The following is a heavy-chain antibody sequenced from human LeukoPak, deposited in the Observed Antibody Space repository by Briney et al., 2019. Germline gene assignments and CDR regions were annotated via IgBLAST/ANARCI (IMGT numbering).Heavy chain of an antibody. CDR1: GYTLTELS. D-gene: IGHD6-6*01. V-gene: IGHV1-24*01. Sequence: ASVKVSCKVSGYTLTELSMHWVRQAPGKGLEWMGGFDPEDGETIYAQKFQGRVTMTGDTSTDTAYMELSSLRSEDTAVYYCATDPGSSAAFDIWGQGTMVTVSS. CDR2: FDPEDGET. J-gene: IGHJ3*02. CDR3: ATDPGSSAAFDI.